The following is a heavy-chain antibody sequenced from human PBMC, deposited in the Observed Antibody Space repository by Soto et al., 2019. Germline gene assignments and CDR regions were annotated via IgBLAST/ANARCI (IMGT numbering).Heavy chain of an antibody. J-gene: IGHJ5*02. V-gene: IGHV1-69*01. D-gene: IGHD6-19*01. CDR2: IIPIFGTA. CDR3: ARLIAVAGTIWFDP. CDR1: GGTFSSYA. Sequence: QVQLVQSGAEVKKPGSAVKVSCKASGGTFSSYAISWVRQAPGQGLEWMGGIIPIFGTANYAQKFQGRVTITADESTSTAYMELSILRSEDTAVYYCARLIAVAGTIWFDPWGQGTLVTVSS.